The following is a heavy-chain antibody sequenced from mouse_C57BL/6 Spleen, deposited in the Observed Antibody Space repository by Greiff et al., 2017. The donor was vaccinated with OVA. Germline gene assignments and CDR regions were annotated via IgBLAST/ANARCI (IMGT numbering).Heavy chain of an antibody. CDR2: IYPGDGDT. J-gene: IGHJ4*01. Sequence: VQVVESGPELVKPGASVKISCKASGYAFSSSWMNWVKQRPGKGLEWIGRIYPGDGDTNYNGKFKGKATLTADKSSSTAYMQLSSLTSEDSAVYFCARGDYYGSSPYAMDYWGQGTSVTVSS. D-gene: IGHD1-1*01. V-gene: IGHV1-82*01. CDR1: GYAFSSSW. CDR3: ARGDYYGSSPYAMDY.